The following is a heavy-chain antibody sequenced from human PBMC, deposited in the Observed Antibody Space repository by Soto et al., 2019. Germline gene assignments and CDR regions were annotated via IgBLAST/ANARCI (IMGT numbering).Heavy chain of an antibody. J-gene: IGHJ6*02. D-gene: IGHD6-13*01. Sequence: SVKVSCKASGGTFSSYAISWVRQAPGQGLEWMGGIIPIFGTANYAQKFQGRVTITADESTSTAYMELSSLRSEDTAVYYCARDEVAAAGNPFYYYYYGRDVWGQGTTVTVS. CDR1: GGTFSSYA. CDR3: ARDEVAAAGNPFYYYYYGRDV. CDR2: IIPIFGTA. V-gene: IGHV1-69*13.